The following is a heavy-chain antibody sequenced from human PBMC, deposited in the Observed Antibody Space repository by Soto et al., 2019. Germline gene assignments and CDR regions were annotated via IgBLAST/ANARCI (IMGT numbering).Heavy chain of an antibody. CDR3: ARGSGYCSGGSCHYYYYYGMDV. J-gene: IGHJ6*02. CDR1: GGTFSSYA. CDR2: IIPIFGTA. Sequence: QVQLVQSGAEVKKPGSSVKVSCKASGGTFSSYAISWVRQAPGQGLEWMGGIIPIFGTANYAQKFQGRVTITADESTSTAYMELSSPRSEDTAVYYCARGSGYCSGGSCHYYYYYGMDVWGQGTTVTVSS. V-gene: IGHV1-69*01. D-gene: IGHD2-15*01.